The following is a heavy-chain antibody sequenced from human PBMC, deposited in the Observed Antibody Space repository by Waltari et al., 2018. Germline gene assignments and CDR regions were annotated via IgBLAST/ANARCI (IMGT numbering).Heavy chain of an antibody. J-gene: IGHJ6*03. CDR1: GFTFSSYW. CDR3: ARVSSGWSNYYYYYMDV. D-gene: IGHD6-25*01. Sequence: EVQLVESGGGLVQPGGSLRLSCAASGFTFSSYWMSWVRQAPGKGRELVANRKLDGSEKYYVDSVKGRFTISRDNAKNSLYLQMNSLRAEDTAVYYCARVSSGWSNYYYYYMDVWGKGTTVTVSS. V-gene: IGHV3-7*01. CDR2: RKLDGSEK.